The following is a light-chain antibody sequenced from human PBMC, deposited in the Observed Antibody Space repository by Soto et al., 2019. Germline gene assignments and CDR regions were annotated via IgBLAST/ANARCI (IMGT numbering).Light chain of an antibody. CDR3: KQYSTYWT. CDR1: QSIDSW. V-gene: IGKV1-5*03. J-gene: IGKJ1*01. CDR2: KAS. Sequence: IQMTHSPSTLSASALYIVTISFRSSQSIDSWLAWYQQKPGTPPNLLIYKASSLQSGVPSRFSGSGAGTDFTLTISSLQPDDFATYYCKQYSTYWTFGQGTKVDIK.